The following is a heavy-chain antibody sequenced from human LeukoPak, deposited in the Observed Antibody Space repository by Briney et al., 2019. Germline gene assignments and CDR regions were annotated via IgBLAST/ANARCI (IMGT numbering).Heavy chain of an antibody. V-gene: IGHV3-48*02. CDR1: GFTFSSYS. Sequence: GSLRLSCAASGFTFSSYSMNWVRQAPGKGLEWISYISSSSSAIYYADSVKGRFTISRDNAKNSLYLQMNSLRDEDTAVYYCVRDRFYSFDYWGQGTLVTVSS. CDR2: ISSSSSAI. CDR3: VRDRFYSFDY. J-gene: IGHJ4*02.